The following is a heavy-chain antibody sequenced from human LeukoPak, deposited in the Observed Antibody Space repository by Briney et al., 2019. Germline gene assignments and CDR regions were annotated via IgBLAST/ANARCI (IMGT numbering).Heavy chain of an antibody. V-gene: IGHV3-49*04. CDR2: IRVKAYGGTT. CDR3: TRDRRGDYPHFDY. J-gene: IGHJ4*02. CDR1: GFTFSSYS. Sequence: GGSLRPSCAASGFTFSSYSMNWVRQAPGKGLEWVGFIRVKAYGGTTEYAASVKGRFIISRDDSKSIAYLQMNSLETEDTAVYYCTRDRRGDYPHFDYWGQGTLVTVSS. D-gene: IGHD4-17*01.